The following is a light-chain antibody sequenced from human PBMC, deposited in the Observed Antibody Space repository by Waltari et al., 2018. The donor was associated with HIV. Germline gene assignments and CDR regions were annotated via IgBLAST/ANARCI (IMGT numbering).Light chain of an antibody. CDR2: LAS. V-gene: IGKV1-5*03. CDR3: QQFETYYT. Sequence: RMTQSPPTLSVSLGDTVTITCRASQNIRNYLAWYQQKPVKAPILLVSLASTLVRGVPNSFSGSCSGSQFSLTINNLQYEDFVTYYCQQFETYYTFGQGTRLE. CDR1: QNIRNY. J-gene: IGKJ2*01.